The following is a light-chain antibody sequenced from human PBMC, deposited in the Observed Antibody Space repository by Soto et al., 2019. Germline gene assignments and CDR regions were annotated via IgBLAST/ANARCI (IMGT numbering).Light chain of an antibody. Sequence: EIVLTQSPGTLSLSPGERATLSCRASQSVRSNYLAWYQQKPDQAPRLLIHGASSRATGIPDRFSGSGSGTDFTLTISRLEPEDFAVYYCQEYGSSPTWTFGQGTKVEIK. V-gene: IGKV3-20*01. J-gene: IGKJ1*01. CDR1: QSVRSNY. CDR3: QEYGSSPTWT. CDR2: GAS.